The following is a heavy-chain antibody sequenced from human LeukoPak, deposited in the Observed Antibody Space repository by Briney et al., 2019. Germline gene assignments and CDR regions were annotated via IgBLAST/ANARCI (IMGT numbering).Heavy chain of an antibody. Sequence: PSETLSLTCTVSGGSISSYYWSWIRQPPGKGLGWIGYIYYSGSTNYNPSLKSRVTISVDTSKNQFSLKLSSVTAADTAVYYCARDYCTNGIYYTGRLDYWGQGTLVTVSS. J-gene: IGHJ4*02. CDR2: IYYSGST. CDR1: GGSISSYY. CDR3: ARDYCTNGIYYTGRLDY. D-gene: IGHD2-8*01. V-gene: IGHV4-59*01.